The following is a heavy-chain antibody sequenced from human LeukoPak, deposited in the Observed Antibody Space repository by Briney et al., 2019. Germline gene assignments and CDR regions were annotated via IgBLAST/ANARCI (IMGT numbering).Heavy chain of an antibody. CDR2: ISGSGGST. CDR3: AKDDSYAPSSPDY. J-gene: IGHJ4*02. CDR1: GLTFSSYA. Sequence: PGGSLRLSCAASGLTFSSYAMSWVHQAPGKGLEWVSAISGSGGSTYYADSVKGRFTISRDNSKNTLYLQMNSLRAEDTAVYYCAKDDSYAPSSPDYWGQGTLVTVSS. D-gene: IGHD5-18*01. V-gene: IGHV3-23*01.